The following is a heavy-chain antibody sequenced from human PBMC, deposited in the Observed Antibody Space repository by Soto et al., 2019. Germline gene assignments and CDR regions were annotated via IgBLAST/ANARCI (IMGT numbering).Heavy chain of an antibody. Sequence: EVPLVESGGGLVQPGGSLRLSCAASGFTFSNAWMSWVRQAPGKGLEWVGRIKSKTDGGTTDYAAPVKGRFTILRDDSKNTLYLQMNSLKTEDTAVYYCTTELWFGELLSVDYWGQGTLVTVSS. V-gene: IGHV3-15*01. J-gene: IGHJ4*02. D-gene: IGHD3-10*01. CDR3: TTELWFGELLSVDY. CDR1: GFTFSNAW. CDR2: IKSKTDGGTT.